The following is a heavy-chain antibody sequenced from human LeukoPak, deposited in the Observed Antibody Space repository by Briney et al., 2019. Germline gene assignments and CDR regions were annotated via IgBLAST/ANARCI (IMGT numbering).Heavy chain of an antibody. D-gene: IGHD2/OR15-2a*01. J-gene: IGHJ3*02. Sequence: GGSLRLSCATSGFTFSTYGIHWVRQAPGKGLEWVAAIWPDGSYKYYADSVKGRFTISRDNSKNTLYLQMNSLRAVDTAVYYCARISLGAFDIWGQGTMVTVSS. CDR2: IWPDGSYK. CDR3: ARISLGAFDI. V-gene: IGHV3-33*01. CDR1: GFTFSTYG.